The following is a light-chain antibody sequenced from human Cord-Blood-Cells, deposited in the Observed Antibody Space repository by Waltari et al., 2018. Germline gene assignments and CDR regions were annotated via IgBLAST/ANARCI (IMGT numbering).Light chain of an antibody. Sequence: QSALTQPASVSGSPGQSITISCTGTSSDVGGYNYVSWYQQHPGKAPKLMIYEVSKWPSGISKRFSGSNPGNTASLTLSGLHAKYEADYYCSSYASSSTLYDFGTETKVTVL. CDR1: SSDVGGYNY. CDR3: SSYASSSTLYD. J-gene: IGLJ1*01. CDR2: EVS. V-gene: IGLV2-14*01.